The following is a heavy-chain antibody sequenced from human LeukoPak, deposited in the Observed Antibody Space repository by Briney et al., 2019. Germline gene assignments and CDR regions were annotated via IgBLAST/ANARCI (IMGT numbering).Heavy chain of an antibody. CDR2: MSPNSGNT. D-gene: IGHD3-22*01. Sequence: GASVKVSCKASGYTFTSLDINWVRQATGQGLEWMGWMSPNSGNTGYAQKFQGRVTITADESTSTAYMELSSLRSEDTAVYYCASGTSGYYNWFDPWGQGTLVTVSS. CDR3: ASGTSGYYNWFDP. V-gene: IGHV1-8*01. CDR1: GYTFTSLD. J-gene: IGHJ5*02.